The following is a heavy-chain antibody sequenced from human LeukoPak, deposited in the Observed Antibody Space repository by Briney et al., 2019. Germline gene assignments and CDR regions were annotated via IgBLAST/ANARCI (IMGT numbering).Heavy chain of an antibody. J-gene: IGHJ4*02. D-gene: IGHD3-22*01. CDR2: ISSSGSTI. V-gene: IGHV3-48*03. CDR3: ARGSSYYDSRDTRSVV. Sequence: PGGSLRLPCAASGFTFSSYEMNWVRQAPGKGLEWVSYISSSGSTIYYADSVKGRFTISRDNAKNSLYLQMNSLRAEDTAVYYCARGSSYYDSRDTRSVVWGQGTLVTVSS. CDR1: GFTFSSYE.